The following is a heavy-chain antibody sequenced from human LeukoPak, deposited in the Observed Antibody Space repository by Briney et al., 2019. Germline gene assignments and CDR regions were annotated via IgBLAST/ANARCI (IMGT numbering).Heavy chain of an antibody. Sequence: GGSLRLSCAASGFIVSTNYMSWVRQAPGKGPEWVSIIYDNGYTFYADSVKGRFTISRDNSKNTLSLQMNSLRVEDTAVYYCVSHSDPLTSFSFDYWGQGALVTVSS. CDR2: IYDNGYT. V-gene: IGHV3-53*01. J-gene: IGHJ4*02. D-gene: IGHD3-9*01. CDR1: GFIVSTNY. CDR3: VSHSDPLTSFSFDY.